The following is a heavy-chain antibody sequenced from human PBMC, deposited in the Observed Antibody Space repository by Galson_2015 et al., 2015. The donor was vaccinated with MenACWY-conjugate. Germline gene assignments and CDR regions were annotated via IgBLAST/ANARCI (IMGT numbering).Heavy chain of an antibody. CDR2: VNSDGTGT. Sequence: SLRLSCAASGFTFSNYWMHWVRQAPGKGLEWVSRVNSDGTGTTYADSVKGRFTISRDNAKNMLYLQMNSLRAEDTAIYYCTKAAARYSTSSAFNWFDPWGQGALVTVSS. J-gene: IGHJ5*02. D-gene: IGHD6-6*01. V-gene: IGHV3-74*01. CDR1: GFTFSNYW. CDR3: TKAAARYSTSSAFNWFDP.